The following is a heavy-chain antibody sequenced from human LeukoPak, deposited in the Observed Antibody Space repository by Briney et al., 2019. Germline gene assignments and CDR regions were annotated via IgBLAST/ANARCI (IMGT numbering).Heavy chain of an antibody. CDR2: ISGSGGIT. Sequence: QPGGSLRLSCAASGFTFSNYAMSWVRQAPGKGLEWVSVISGSGGITYYEDSVKGRFTISRDNSKNTLYLQMNSLRADDTAIYYCAKDAAAAGSACYFEYWGQGTLVTVSS. V-gene: IGHV3-23*01. CDR1: GFTFSNYA. CDR3: AKDAAAAGSACYFEY. J-gene: IGHJ4*02. D-gene: IGHD6-13*01.